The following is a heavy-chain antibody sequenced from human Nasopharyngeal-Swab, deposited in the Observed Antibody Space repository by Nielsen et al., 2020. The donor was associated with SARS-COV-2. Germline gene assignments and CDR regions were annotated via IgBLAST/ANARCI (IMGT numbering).Heavy chain of an antibody. CDR3: ARDVRIFGVVIITYYYYYYMDV. V-gene: IGHV3-7*01. CDR1: GFTFSSYW. CDR2: IKQDGSEK. J-gene: IGHJ6*03. Sequence: GGSLRLSCAASGFTFSSYWMSWVRQAPGKGLEWVANIKQDGSEKYYVDSVKGRFTISRDNAKNSLYLQMNSLRAEDTAVYYCARDVRIFGVVIITYYYYYYMDVWGKGTTVTVFS. D-gene: IGHD3-3*01.